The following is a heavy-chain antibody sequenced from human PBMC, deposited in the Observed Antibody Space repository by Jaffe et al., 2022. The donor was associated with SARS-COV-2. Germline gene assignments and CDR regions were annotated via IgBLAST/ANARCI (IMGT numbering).Heavy chain of an antibody. CDR1: GFTFGDYA. V-gene: IGHV3-49*04. CDR3: TRGGGIQLWLNYYDMFDY. Sequence: EVQLVESGGGLVQPGRSLRLSCTASGFTFGDYAMSWVRQAPGKGLEWVGFIRSKAYGGTTEYAASVKGRFTISRDDSKSIAYLQMNSLKTEDTAVYYCTRGGGIQLWLNYYDMFDYWGQGTLVTVSS. CDR2: IRSKAYGGTT. J-gene: IGHJ4*02. D-gene: IGHD5-18*01.